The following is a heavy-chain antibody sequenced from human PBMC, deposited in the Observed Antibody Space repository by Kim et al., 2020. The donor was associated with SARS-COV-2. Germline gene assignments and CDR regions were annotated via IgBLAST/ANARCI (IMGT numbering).Heavy chain of an antibody. CDR3: ASGIAARQGGGDY. J-gene: IGHJ4*02. D-gene: IGHD6-6*01. Sequence: YNPSLKSRVTISVDTSKNQFSLKLSSVTAADTAVYYCASGIAARQGGGDYWGQGTLVTVSS. V-gene: IGHV4-34*01.